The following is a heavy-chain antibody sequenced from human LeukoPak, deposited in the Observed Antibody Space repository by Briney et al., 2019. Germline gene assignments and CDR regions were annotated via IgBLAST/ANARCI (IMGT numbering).Heavy chain of an antibody. D-gene: IGHD6-19*01. Sequence: KPSETLSLTCTVSGGSISGFYWSWIRQPPGKGLEWVGYVYNSEYNSYNPSLKSRVSIEFDTSENQFSLSLASVTDADTAVYYRARNRGSGGSYLFDFWGPGTLVTVSS. CDR3: ARNRGSGGSYLFDF. J-gene: IGHJ4*02. CDR2: VYNSEYN. V-gene: IGHV4-59*12. CDR1: GGSISGFY.